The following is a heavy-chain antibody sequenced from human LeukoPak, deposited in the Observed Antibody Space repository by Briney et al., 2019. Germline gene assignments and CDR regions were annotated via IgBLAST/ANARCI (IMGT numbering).Heavy chain of an antibody. D-gene: IGHD1-20*01. Sequence: SVKVSCKASGGTFRSYDISWVRQAPGQGLEWMGGIIPIFGAAKYSQKFQGRVTITTDESTSTAYMELSSLRSEDTAVYYCTRHAGYNWKDAIDYWGQGTLVTVSS. CDR1: GGTFRSYD. CDR2: IIPIFGAA. CDR3: TRHAGYNWKDAIDY. V-gene: IGHV1-69*05. J-gene: IGHJ4*02.